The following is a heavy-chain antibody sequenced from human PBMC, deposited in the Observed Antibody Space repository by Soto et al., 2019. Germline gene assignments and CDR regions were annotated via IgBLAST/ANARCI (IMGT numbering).Heavy chain of an antibody. CDR2: MSYAGTYK. Sequence: GGSLRLSCAVSGFTFSDYGMHWVRQAPGKXLEWVAVMSYAGTYKYYADSVKGRFTISRDLSGNTLFLQMNSLRLEDTAVYFCAKEMYPRTVLDSSSPWGDYWGQGPLVTVSS. J-gene: IGHJ4*02. D-gene: IGHD6-6*01. CDR3: AKEMYPRTVLDSSSPWGDY. CDR1: GFTFSDYG. V-gene: IGHV3-30*18.